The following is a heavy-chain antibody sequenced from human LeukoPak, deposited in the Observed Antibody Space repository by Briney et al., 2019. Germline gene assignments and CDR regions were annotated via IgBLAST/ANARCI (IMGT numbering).Heavy chain of an antibody. CDR1: GGSIKSGGYY. J-gene: IGHJ4*02. V-gene: IGHV4-61*02. Sequence: SETLSLTCTVSGGSIKSGGYYWSWIRQPAGKGLEWIGRISSSGSTNYNPSLKSRVTMSVDTSKNQFSLMLSSVTAADTAVYYCTRDSSGYDWFYDYWGQGTLVTVSS. CDR2: ISSSGST. CDR3: TRDSSGYDWFYDY. D-gene: IGHD5-12*01.